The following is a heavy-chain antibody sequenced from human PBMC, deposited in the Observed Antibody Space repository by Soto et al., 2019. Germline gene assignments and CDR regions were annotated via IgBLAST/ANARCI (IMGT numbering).Heavy chain of an antibody. J-gene: IGHJ4*02. CDR3: ARCGDYPYYFDY. CDR1: GGSISNYY. Sequence: SETLSLTCTVSGGSISNYYWSWIRQPPGKGLEWIGYIYYSGSTNYNPSLKSRVTISLDTSKNQFSLKLSSVTAADTAVYYCARCGDYPYYFDYWGQGTLVTVSS. V-gene: IGHV4-59*01. D-gene: IGHD4-17*01. CDR2: IYYSGST.